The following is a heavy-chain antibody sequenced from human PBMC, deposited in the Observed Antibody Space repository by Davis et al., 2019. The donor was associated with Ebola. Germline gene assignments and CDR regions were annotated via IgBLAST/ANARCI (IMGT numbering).Heavy chain of an antibody. Sequence: GESLKISCAASGFTFSSYGMHWVRQASGKGLEWVGRIRSKANSYATAYAASVKGRFTISRDDSKNTAYLQMNSLKTEDTAVYYCTATLYSSGRQGLDYWGQGTLVTVSS. CDR2: IRSKANSYAT. D-gene: IGHD6-19*01. V-gene: IGHV3-73*01. CDR3: TATLYSSGRQGLDY. J-gene: IGHJ4*02. CDR1: GFTFSSYG.